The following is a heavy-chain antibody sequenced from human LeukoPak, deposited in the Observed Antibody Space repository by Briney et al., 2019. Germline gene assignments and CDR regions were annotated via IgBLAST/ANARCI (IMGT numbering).Heavy chain of an antibody. CDR1: GFTFSSYS. Sequence: GGSLRLSCAASGFTFSSYSTNWVRQAPGKGLEWVSSITSSSSYRYYADSVKGRFTISRDNAKNSLYLQMNSLRAEDTAVYYCARVRSSVGMEEDYYYMDVWGKGTTVTVSS. J-gene: IGHJ6*03. CDR2: ITSSSSYR. V-gene: IGHV3-21*01. CDR3: ARVRSSVGMEEDYYYMDV. D-gene: IGHD6-6*01.